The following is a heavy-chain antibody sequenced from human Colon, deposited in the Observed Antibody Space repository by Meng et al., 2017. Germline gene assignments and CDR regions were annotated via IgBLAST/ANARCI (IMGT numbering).Heavy chain of an antibody. D-gene: IGHD6-13*01. Sequence: ASVKVSCKASGYTFTGYYMHWVRQVPGQGLEWMGRINPNSGGTNYAQKFQGRVTMTRDTSISTAYMELSRLRSDDTAVYYCARWSSSWYVNWFDPWGQGTLVTVSS. V-gene: IGHV1-2*06. CDR2: INPNSGGT. J-gene: IGHJ5*02. CDR1: GYTFTGYY. CDR3: ARWSSSWYVNWFDP.